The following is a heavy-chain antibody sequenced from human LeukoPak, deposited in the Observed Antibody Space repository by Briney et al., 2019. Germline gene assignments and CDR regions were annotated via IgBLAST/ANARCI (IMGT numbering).Heavy chain of an antibody. CDR3: ARDDTVTAHFDY. J-gene: IGHJ4*02. CDR2: ISGGSSNT. Sequence: GGSLRLSCAASGFTFSTYSMNWVRQAPGKGLEWVSYISGGSSNTFYADSVKGRFTISRDKAKNSLYLQMNSLRAEDTAVYYCARDDTVTAHFDYWGQGTLVTVSS. V-gene: IGHV3-48*01. D-gene: IGHD4-11*01. CDR1: GFTFSTYS.